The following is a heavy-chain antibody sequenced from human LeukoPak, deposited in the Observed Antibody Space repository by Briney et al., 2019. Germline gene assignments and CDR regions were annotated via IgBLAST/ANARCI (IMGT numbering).Heavy chain of an antibody. J-gene: IGHJ4*02. CDR1: AASLSGSY. D-gene: IGHD2-15*01. Sequence: PSETLSLTCGVSAASLSGSYWTWIRQAPGKGLEWIEDINYSGITNYDPSLKSRVTISVDTSTNQFSLRLTSVTAADTAVYYCARQKPSTFRQYGRGRPFDYWGQGTLVTVSS. CDR2: INYSGIT. V-gene: IGHV4-34*01. CDR3: ARQKPSTFRQYGRGRPFDY.